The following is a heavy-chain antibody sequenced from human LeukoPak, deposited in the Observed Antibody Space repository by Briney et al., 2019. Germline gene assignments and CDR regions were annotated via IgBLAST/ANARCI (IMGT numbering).Heavy chain of an antibody. CDR3: ATEAGQYYDSSGYYLHPLDY. Sequence: GGSLRLSCAASGFTFSSYAMSWVRQAPGKGLEWVSAISGSGGSTYYADSVKGRFTISRDNSKNTLYLQMNSLRAEDTAVYYCATEAGQYYDSSGYYLHPLDYWGQGTLVTVSS. CDR2: ISGSGGST. V-gene: IGHV3-23*01. J-gene: IGHJ4*02. CDR1: GFTFSSYA. D-gene: IGHD3-22*01.